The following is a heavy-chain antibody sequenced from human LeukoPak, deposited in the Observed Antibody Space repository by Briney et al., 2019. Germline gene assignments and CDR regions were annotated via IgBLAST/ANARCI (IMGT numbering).Heavy chain of an antibody. J-gene: IGHJ4*02. CDR1: GGSISSSSYY. Sequence: SETLSLTCTVSGGSISSSSYYWGWIRQPPGKGLEWIGSIYYSGSTYYNPSLKSRVTISVDTSKNQFSLKLSSVTAADTAVYYCARIHTVTNSGFGYWGQGTLVTVSS. CDR2: IYYSGST. CDR3: ARIHTVTNSGFGY. V-gene: IGHV4-39*01. D-gene: IGHD4-17*01.